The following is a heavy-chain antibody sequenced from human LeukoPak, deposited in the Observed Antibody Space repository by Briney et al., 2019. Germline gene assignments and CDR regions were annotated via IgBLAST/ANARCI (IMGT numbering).Heavy chain of an antibody. CDR3: ARDRYCSSTSCLYYFDY. Sequence: VASVKVSCKASGYTFTSYYMHWVRQAPGQGLEWMGIINPSGGSTSYAQKFQGRVTMTRDTSTSTVYMELGSLRPEDTAVYYCARDRYCSSTSCLYYFDYWGQGTLVTVSS. V-gene: IGHV1-46*01. D-gene: IGHD2-2*01. CDR2: INPSGGST. CDR1: GYTFTSYY. J-gene: IGHJ4*02.